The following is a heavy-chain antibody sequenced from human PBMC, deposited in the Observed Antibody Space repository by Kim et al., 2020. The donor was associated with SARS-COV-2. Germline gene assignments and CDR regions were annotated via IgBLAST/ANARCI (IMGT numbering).Heavy chain of an antibody. Sequence: YAQKCQGRVTMTEDTPTDTAYMELSSLRSEDTAVYYCATLPMEQVGAIDYWGQGTLVTVSS. J-gene: IGHJ4*02. CDR3: ATLPMEQVGAIDY. D-gene: IGHD1-26*01. V-gene: IGHV1-24*01.